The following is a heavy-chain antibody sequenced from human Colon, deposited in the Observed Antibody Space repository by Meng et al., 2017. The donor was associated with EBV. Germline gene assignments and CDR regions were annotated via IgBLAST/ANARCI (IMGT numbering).Heavy chain of an antibody. CDR1: GGSFSGYV. J-gene: IGHJ4*02. CDR2: VSHPGSA. V-gene: IGHV4-34*01. Sequence: QVLVQQLGAGLLKPSETLSLTCTVNGGSFSGYVWSWVRQPPGKGMEWIGEVSHPGSANYNPSLKSRVTISVDASEKQFSLRLTSVTAADSAVYYCARVPTTGYKDHWGQGTLVTVSS. CDR3: ARVPTTGYKDH. D-gene: IGHD3-9*01.